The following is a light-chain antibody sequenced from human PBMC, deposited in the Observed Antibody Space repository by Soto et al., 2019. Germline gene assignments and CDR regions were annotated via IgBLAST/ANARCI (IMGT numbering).Light chain of an antibody. V-gene: IGLV2-14*01. CDR1: SSDVGNYKY. CDR2: EVS. J-gene: IGLJ1*01. Sequence: QSVLTQPASASGSPGQSITISCTGTSSDVGNYKYVSWYQQHPGKAPKLMIYEVSNRPSGVSNRFSGSKSGNTASLTISGLQAEDETDYYCFSYTSSGTYVFRTGTKVTVL. CDR3: FSYTSSGTYV.